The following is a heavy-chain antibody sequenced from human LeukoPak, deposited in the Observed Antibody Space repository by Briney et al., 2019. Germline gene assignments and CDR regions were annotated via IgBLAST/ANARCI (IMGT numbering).Heavy chain of an antibody. Sequence: ASVKVSCKASGYTFTSYYMHWVRQAPGQGLEWMAWINPNTGDTKYAQKFQGRVTMTRDTSISTAYMEVRRLGSDDTAVYYCARNLVPAAGFDPWGQGTLVTVSS. J-gene: IGHJ5*02. CDR1: GYTFTSYY. V-gene: IGHV1-2*02. CDR2: INPNTGDT. CDR3: ARNLVPAAGFDP. D-gene: IGHD2-2*01.